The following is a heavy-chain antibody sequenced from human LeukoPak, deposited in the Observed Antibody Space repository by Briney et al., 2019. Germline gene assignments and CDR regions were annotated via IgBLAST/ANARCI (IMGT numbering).Heavy chain of an antibody. J-gene: IGHJ4*02. Sequence: GGSLRLSCAASGFTFSSYAMHWVRQAPGKGLEWVAVISYDGSNKYYADSVKGRFTISRDNSKNTLYLQMNSLRAEDTAVYYCVRGGTLTTSPVDYWGQGTLVTVSS. CDR1: GFTFSSYA. D-gene: IGHD3-16*01. V-gene: IGHV3-30-3*01. CDR2: ISYDGSNK. CDR3: VRGGTLTTSPVDY.